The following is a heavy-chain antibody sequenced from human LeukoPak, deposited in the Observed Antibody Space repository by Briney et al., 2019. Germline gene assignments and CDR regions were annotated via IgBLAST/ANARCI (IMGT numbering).Heavy chain of an antibody. V-gene: IGHV1-2*02. Sequence: GASVKVSCKASGYTFTGHYMHWVRQAPGHALEWMGWINPNSCGTNYAQKFQGRVTMTRDTSISTAYMELSSLRYDDTAVYYCATNILVRDIINWFAPWGQGTLVTVSS. CDR1: GYTFTGHY. D-gene: IGHD3-10*01. J-gene: IGHJ5*02. CDR3: ATNILVRDIINWFAP. CDR2: INPNSCGT.